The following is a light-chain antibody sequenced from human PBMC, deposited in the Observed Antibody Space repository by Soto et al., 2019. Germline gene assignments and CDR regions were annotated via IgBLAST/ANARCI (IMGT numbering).Light chain of an antibody. CDR3: CSYAGSYTLYV. Sequence: SVLTKPRSVSGSPGQSVTISCTGTSSDVGGYNYVSWYQQHPGKAPKLMIYDVSKRPSGVPDRFPGSKSGNTASLTISGLQAEDEADYYCCSYAGSYTLYVFGTGTKVTVL. V-gene: IGLV2-11*01. J-gene: IGLJ1*01. CDR2: DVS. CDR1: SSDVGGYNY.